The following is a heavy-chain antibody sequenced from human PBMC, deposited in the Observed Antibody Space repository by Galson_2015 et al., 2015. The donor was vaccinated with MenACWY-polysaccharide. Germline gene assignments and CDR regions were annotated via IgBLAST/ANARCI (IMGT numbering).Heavy chain of an antibody. CDR3: ARVEKYSGSFYILY. CDR1: VYSIRSGYF. Sequence: ETLSLTCAVSVYSIRSGYFWGWIRQPPGKGLEWIASIFHSGTTYYNPSLKSRVTISVDTSKNQFSLKLSSVTAADTAVYYCARVEKYSGSFYILYWGQGTLVTVSS. D-gene: IGHD1-26*01. CDR2: IFHSGTT. J-gene: IGHJ4*02. V-gene: IGHV4-38-2*01.